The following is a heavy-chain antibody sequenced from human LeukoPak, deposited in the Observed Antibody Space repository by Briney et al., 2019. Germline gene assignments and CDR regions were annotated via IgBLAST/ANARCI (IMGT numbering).Heavy chain of an antibody. CDR2: ISAYNGKT. CDR1: GYTFTTYG. V-gene: IGHV1-18*01. CDR3: ARDGPQILPCYYYGMEV. J-gene: IGHJ6*02. D-gene: IGHD4-17*01. Sequence: AASVKVSCKASGYTFTTYGISWVRQAPGQGLEWMGWISAYNGKTNYAQNLQGRVTMTTDTSTSTAYMELRSLRSDDTAVYYCARDGPQILPCYYYGMEVWGQGTTVTVSS.